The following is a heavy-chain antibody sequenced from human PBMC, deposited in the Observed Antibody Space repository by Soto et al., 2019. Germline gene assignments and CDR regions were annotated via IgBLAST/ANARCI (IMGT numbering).Heavy chain of an antibody. CDR3: ARDHYYDSSGPLDY. V-gene: IGHV3-48*02. CDR1: GFTFSSYS. CDR2: ISSSSSTI. J-gene: IGHJ4*02. D-gene: IGHD3-22*01. Sequence: EVQLVESGGGLVQPGGSLRLSCAASGFTFSSYSMNWVRQAPGKGLEWVSYISSSSSTIYYADSEKGRFTISRDNAKNSLYLQMNSLRDEDTAVYYCARDHYYDSSGPLDYWGQGTLVTVSS.